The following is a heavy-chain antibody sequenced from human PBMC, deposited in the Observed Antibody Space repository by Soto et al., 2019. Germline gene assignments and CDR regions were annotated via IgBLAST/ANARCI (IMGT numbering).Heavy chain of an antibody. Sequence: ASVKVSCKASGYTFTGQFIHWVRQAPGQGLEWMGWINPNSGGTNYAQKFQGRVTMTRDTSISTAYMELRSLRSGDTAMYYCAREFPTYYGFSSGPTSSAMDVWGEGTPLPVYS. CDR2: INPNSGGT. CDR3: AREFPTYYGFSSGPTSSAMDV. V-gene: IGHV1-2*02. CDR1: GYTFTGQF. D-gene: IGHD3-3*01. J-gene: IGHJ6*04.